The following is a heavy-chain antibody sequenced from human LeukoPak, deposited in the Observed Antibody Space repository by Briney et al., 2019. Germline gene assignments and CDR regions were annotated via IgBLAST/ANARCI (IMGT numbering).Heavy chain of an antibody. CDR1: GFTFSSYA. V-gene: IGHV4-4*07. D-gene: IGHD5-18*01. J-gene: IGHJ2*01. CDR2: LGTSGSP. Sequence: PGGSLRLSCAASGFTFSSYAMNWVRQAPGKGLEWIGRLGTSGSPNYNPSLKSRVSMSVDTSTNLFSLKLNSVTAADSAVYYCARGRDTLLNYFDIWGRGTLVSVSS. CDR3: ARGRDTLLNYFDI.